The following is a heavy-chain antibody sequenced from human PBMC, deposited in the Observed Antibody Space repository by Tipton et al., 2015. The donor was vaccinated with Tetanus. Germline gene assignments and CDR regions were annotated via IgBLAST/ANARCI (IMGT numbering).Heavy chain of an antibody. CDR3: ARANYDSSKKGPFDS. Sequence: LRLSCTVSGDSITSSKYSWNWIRQPPGKGLEWIGYVYHTGSTYYKPSLKSRVTMSVDRSMNQFSLNLNSVTAADTAVYYCARANYDSSKKGPFDSWGQGSLVIVSS. CDR1: GDSITSSKYS. D-gene: IGHD1-7*01. J-gene: IGHJ4*02. CDR2: VYHTGST. V-gene: IGHV4-30-2*01.